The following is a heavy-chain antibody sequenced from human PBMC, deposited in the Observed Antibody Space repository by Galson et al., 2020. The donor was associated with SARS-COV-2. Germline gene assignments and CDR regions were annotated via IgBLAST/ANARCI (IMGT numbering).Heavy chain of an antibody. CDR3: ARVVGATYYYYYGMDV. J-gene: IGHJ6*02. Sequence: SETLSLTCTVSGGSVSSGSYYWSWIRQPPGKGLEWIGYIYYSGSTNYNPSLKSRVTISVDTSKNQFSLKLSSVTAADTAVYYCARVVGATYYYYYGMDVWGQGTTVTVSS. V-gene: IGHV4-61*01. CDR2: IYYSGST. CDR1: GGSVSSGSYY. D-gene: IGHD1-26*01.